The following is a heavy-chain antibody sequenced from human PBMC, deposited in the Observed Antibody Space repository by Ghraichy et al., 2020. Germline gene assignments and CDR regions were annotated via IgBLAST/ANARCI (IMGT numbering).Heavy chain of an antibody. CDR2: TNDDAKEK. J-gene: IGHJ4*02. Sequence: PGGSLRLSCAASGFVFHKTWMGWVRQAPGKGLEWVAITNDDAKEKYYADAVKGRFTISRDNARQTLYVQMNSLRVDDTAVYYCVRDPSHGAIDYWGQGTLVSVSS. CDR1: GFVFHKTW. V-gene: IGHV3-7*03. D-gene: IGHD4-17*01. CDR3: VRDPSHGAIDY.